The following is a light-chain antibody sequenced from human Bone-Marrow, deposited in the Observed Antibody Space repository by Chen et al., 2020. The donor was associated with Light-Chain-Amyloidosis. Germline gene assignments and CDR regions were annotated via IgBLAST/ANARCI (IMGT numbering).Light chain of an antibody. V-gene: IGLV3-21*02. CDR2: DDS. CDR3: QVWDRSSDRPV. CDR1: NIGSTS. Sequence: SYVLTQPSSVSVAPGQTATIACGGNNIGSTSVHWYQQTPGQAPLLVVYDDSDRPSGIPERLSGSNSGTTATLPIGRVEAGDEADYYGQVWDRSSDRPVFGGGTKLTVL. J-gene: IGLJ3*02.